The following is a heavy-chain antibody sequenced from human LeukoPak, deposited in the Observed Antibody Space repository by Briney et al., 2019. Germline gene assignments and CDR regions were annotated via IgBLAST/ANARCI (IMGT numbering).Heavy chain of an antibody. D-gene: IGHD2-2*01. CDR3: AHRRKLNCSSTSCYVFY. CDR1: GFSLSTSGVG. J-gene: IGHJ4*02. V-gene: IGHV2-5*02. CDR2: IYWDDDK. Sequence: SGPTLVNPTQTLTLTCTFSGFSLSTSGVGVGWIRQPPGKALEWLALIYWDDDKRYSPSLKSRLTITKDTSKNQVVLTMTNMDPVDTATYYCAHRRKLNCSSTSCYVFYWGQGTQVTVSS.